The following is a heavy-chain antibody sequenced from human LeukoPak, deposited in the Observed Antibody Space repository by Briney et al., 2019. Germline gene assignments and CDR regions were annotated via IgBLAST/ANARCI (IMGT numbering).Heavy chain of an antibody. CDR1: GYTFTDYY. CDR3: ARLDEYSSSSRYYGMDV. V-gene: IGHV1-46*01. J-gene: IGHJ6*02. Sequence: ASVKVSCKASGYTFTDYYMHWVRQAPGQGLEWMGIINPTGGSTSYAQKFQGRVTMTRDTSTSTVYMELSSLRSEDTAVYYCARLDEYSSSSRYYGMDVWGQGTTVTVSS. D-gene: IGHD6-6*01. CDR2: INPTGGST.